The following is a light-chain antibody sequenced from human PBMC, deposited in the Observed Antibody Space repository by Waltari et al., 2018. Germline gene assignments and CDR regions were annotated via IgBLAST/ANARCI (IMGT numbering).Light chain of an antibody. CDR2: KAS. Sequence: DIHMTQSPSTLSASVGDRVTITCRASQSISSWLAWYQQKPGKAPNLLIYKASNLESGVPSRFSGSGSGTDFTLTISSLQPDDFATYFCQQYNGYPLTFGGGTKVQIK. CDR3: QQYNGYPLT. CDR1: QSISSW. V-gene: IGKV1-5*03. J-gene: IGKJ4*01.